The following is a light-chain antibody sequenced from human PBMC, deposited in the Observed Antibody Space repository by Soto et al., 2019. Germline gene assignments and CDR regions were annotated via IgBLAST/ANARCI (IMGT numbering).Light chain of an antibody. CDR1: SSDVGNYNL. CDR2: EVG. CDR3: CSYARSSVWV. V-gene: IGLV2-23*02. J-gene: IGLJ3*02. Sequence: QSVLTQPASVSGSPGQSITISCTGTSSDVGNYNLVSWYQQHPGKAPQLMISEVGNRPSGVSNRFSGSKSGNTASLTISGLQAEDEAEYYCCSYARSSVWVFGGGTQLTVL.